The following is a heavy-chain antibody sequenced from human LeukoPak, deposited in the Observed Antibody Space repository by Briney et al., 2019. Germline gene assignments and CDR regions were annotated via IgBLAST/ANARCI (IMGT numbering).Heavy chain of an antibody. CDR2: ISRGSGTI. Sequence: GGSLRLSCAASGFTFSIYNMNWVRQAPGKGLEWVSYISRGSGTIYYADSVKGRFTISRDNAKNSLYLQMNSLRAEDTAVYYCAGEYSSSSGRAFDIWGQGTVVTVSS. D-gene: IGHD6-6*01. J-gene: IGHJ3*02. CDR3: AGEYSSSSGRAFDI. CDR1: GFTFSIYN. V-gene: IGHV3-48*04.